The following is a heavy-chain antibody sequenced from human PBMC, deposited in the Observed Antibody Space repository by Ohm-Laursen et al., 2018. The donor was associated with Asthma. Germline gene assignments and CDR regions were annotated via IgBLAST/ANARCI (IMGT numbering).Heavy chain of an antibody. CDR2: ISSSSSTI. D-gene: IGHD5-24*01. V-gene: IGHV3-48*04. CDR1: GFTFSSYS. Sequence: SLRLSCTASGFTFSSYSMNWVRQAPGKGLEWVSYISSSSSTIYYADSVKGRFTISRDNTKNSLFLHMDSLRGEDTAVYYCVRELVEMGTTEEVFDYWGQGTLVTASS. CDR3: VRELVEMGTTEEVFDY. J-gene: IGHJ4*02.